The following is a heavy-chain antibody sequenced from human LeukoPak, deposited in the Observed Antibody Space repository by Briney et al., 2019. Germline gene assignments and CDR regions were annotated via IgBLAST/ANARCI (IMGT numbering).Heavy chain of an antibody. CDR2: ISYDGSNK. Sequence: PGRSLRLSCAASGFTFSSYAMHWVRQAPGKGLEWVAVISYDGSNKYYADSVKGRLTISRDNSKNTLYLQMNSLRAEDTAVYYCAKDRGTFDWLSSDYYYYGMDVWGQGTTVTVSS. CDR1: GFTFSSYA. CDR3: AKDRGTFDWLSSDYYYYGMDV. D-gene: IGHD3-9*01. V-gene: IGHV3-30*04. J-gene: IGHJ6*02.